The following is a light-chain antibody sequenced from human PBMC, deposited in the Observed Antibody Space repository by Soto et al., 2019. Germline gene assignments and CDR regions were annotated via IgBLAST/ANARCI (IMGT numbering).Light chain of an antibody. Sequence: EIVMTQSPATLSVSPGERATLSCRASQSVRSSYLAWYQQKPGQAPRLLIYGASIRATGIPDRFGGSGSGTDFTLTISRLEPEDFAVYYCHQYGDSPLFGPGTKVDIK. V-gene: IGKV3-20*01. J-gene: IGKJ3*01. CDR1: QSVRSSY. CDR3: HQYGDSPL. CDR2: GAS.